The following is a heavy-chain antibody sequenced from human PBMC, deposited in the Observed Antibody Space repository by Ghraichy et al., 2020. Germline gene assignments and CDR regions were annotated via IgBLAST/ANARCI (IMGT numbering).Heavy chain of an antibody. V-gene: IGHV3-23*01. CDR1: GFAFSNYA. CDR2: ICGGCSST. D-gene: IGHD6-13*01. Sequence: GSLRLSCVASGFAFSNYAMSWVRQAPGKGLEWVSSICGGCSSTYYVDSVKGRFTVSRDDSKNILYLQMNSLRGDYTAMYYCAKERDSSWPDWGQGTLVTVSS. CDR3: AKERDSSWPD. J-gene: IGHJ4*02.